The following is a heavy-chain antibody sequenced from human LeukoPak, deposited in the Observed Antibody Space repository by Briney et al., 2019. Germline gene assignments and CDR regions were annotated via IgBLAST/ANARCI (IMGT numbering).Heavy chain of an antibody. J-gene: IGHJ4*02. Sequence: PSETLSLTCTVSGGSISSSTYYWGWIRQPPGKGLEWIGSIYYSGSTYYNPSLKSRVTISVDTSKNQFSLKLSSVTAADTAVYYCARLGLVGAIDYWGQGTLVTVSS. CDR1: GGSISSSTYY. CDR2: IYYSGST. D-gene: IGHD1-26*01. V-gene: IGHV4-39*01. CDR3: ARLGLVGAIDY.